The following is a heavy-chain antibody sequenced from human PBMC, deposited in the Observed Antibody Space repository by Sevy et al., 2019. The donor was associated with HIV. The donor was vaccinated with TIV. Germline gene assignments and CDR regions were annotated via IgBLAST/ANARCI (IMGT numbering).Heavy chain of an antibody. CDR1: GFTFSSYS. J-gene: IGHJ3*02. Sequence: GGSLRLSRAASGFTFSSYSMNWVRQAPGKGLEWVSSISSSSSYIYYADSVKGRFTISRDNAKNSLYLQMNSLRAEDTAVYYCARDRGSSSTLDAFDIWGQGTMVTVSS. D-gene: IGHD6-13*01. CDR3: ARDRGSSSTLDAFDI. CDR2: ISSSSSYI. V-gene: IGHV3-21*01.